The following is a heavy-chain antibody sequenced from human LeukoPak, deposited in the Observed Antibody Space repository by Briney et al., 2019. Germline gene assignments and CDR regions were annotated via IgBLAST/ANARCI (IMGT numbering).Heavy chain of an antibody. Sequence: GGSLRLSCAASEFSLSSYWMAWVRQAPGKGLEWVSSISSSSSTINYADSMRGRFTISGDNAKNSLYLQMNSLRAEDTAVYYCARDVTSILYGDYGYYFDYWGQGTLVTVSS. J-gene: IGHJ4*02. CDR3: ARDVTSILYGDYGYYFDY. CDR1: EFSLSSYW. CDR2: ISSSSSTI. V-gene: IGHV3-48*04. D-gene: IGHD4-17*01.